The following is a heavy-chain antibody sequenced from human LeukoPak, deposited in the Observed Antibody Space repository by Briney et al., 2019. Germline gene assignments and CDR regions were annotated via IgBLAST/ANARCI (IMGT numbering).Heavy chain of an antibody. CDR1: GGSFSGYY. D-gene: IGHD6-13*01. V-gene: IGHV4-34*01. Sequence: SETLFLTCAVYGGSFSGYYWSWIRQPPGKGLEWIGEINHSGSTNYNPSLKSRVTISVDTSKNQFSLKLSSVTAADTAVYYCARGLQLAPTGYYYYGMDVWGQGTTVTVSS. CDR3: ARGLQLAPTGYYYYGMDV. J-gene: IGHJ6*02. CDR2: INHSGST.